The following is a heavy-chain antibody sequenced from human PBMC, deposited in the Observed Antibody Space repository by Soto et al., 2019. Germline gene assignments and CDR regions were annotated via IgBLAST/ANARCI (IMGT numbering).Heavy chain of an antibody. CDR3: SFSVVSDIYFDY. J-gene: IGHJ4*02. CDR2: IIPIFGTA. Sequence: SVKVSCKASGGTFSSYAISWVRQAPGQGLEWMGGIIPIFGTANYAQKFQGRVTITADESTSTAYMELSSLRSEDTAVYYCSFSVVSDIYFDYWGQGTLVTVSS. V-gene: IGHV1-69*13. D-gene: IGHD2-15*01. CDR1: GGTFSSYA.